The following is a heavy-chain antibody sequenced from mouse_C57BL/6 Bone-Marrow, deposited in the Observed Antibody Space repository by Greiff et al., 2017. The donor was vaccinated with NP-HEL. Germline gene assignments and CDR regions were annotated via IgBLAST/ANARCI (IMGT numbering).Heavy chain of an antibody. Sequence: QVQLQQPGAELVKPGASVKMSCKASGYTFTSYWITWVKQRPGQGLEWIGDIYPGSGSTNYNEKFKSKATLTVDTSSSTAYMKLSSLTSEDSAVYYCARSEYYGSFWYFDVWGTGTTVTVSS. J-gene: IGHJ1*03. CDR3: ARSEYYGSFWYFDV. D-gene: IGHD1-1*01. V-gene: IGHV1-55*01. CDR1: GYTFTSYW. CDR2: IYPGSGST.